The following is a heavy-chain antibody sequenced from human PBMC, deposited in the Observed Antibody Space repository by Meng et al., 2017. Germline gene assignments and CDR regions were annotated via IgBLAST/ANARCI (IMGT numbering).Heavy chain of an antibody. Sequence: QVQLVQSGAEVKKPVSSVKVTCKASGGTFSSYAISWVRQAPGQGLEWMGGIIPIFGTANYAQKFQGRVTITADESTSTAYMELSSLRSEDTAVYYCVRRHDRIRYGMDVWGQGTTVTVSS. D-gene: IGHD3-22*01. CDR3: VRRHDRIRYGMDV. CDR2: IIPIFGTA. V-gene: IGHV1-69*01. CDR1: GGTFSSYA. J-gene: IGHJ6*02.